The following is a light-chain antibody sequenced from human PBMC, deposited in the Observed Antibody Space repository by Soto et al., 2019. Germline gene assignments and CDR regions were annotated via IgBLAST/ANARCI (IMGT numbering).Light chain of an antibody. Sequence: DIQMTQSPSTLSASVGNRVTITCRASQSISSWLAWYQQKPGKAPTLLIYDASSLESGVPSRFSGSGSGTEFTLTISSLQPDDFATYYCQQYNSYSYTFGQGTKVDSK. CDR1: QSISSW. V-gene: IGKV1-5*01. CDR3: QQYNSYSYT. J-gene: IGKJ2*01. CDR2: DAS.